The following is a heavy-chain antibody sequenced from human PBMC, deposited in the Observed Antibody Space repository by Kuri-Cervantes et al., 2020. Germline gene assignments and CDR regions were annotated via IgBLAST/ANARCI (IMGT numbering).Heavy chain of an antibody. CDR3: ARGGYDFWIGFDY. CDR2: IYGSGTT. J-gene: IGHJ4*02. Sequence: SETLSLTCVVSGYSISSGLYWGWIRQPPGKGLEWIGSIYGSGTTSYNASLQSRVTISVDTSKNQFSLKLSSVTAADTAVYYCARGGYDFWIGFDYWGQGTLVTVSS. V-gene: IGHV4-38-2*01. CDR1: GYSISSGLY. D-gene: IGHD3-3*01.